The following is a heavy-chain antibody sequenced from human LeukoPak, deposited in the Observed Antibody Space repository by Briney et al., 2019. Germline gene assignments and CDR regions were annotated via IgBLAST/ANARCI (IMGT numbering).Heavy chain of an antibody. J-gene: IGHJ3*01. CDR1: GFTFSSYA. Sequence: GRSLRLSCAASGFTFSSYAMHWVRQAPGKGLEWVTIISYDGTNKYYADSVKGRFTISRDNSKNTLFLQMNSLRAEDTAVYYCAKEANSYGYSVAFDVWGQGTMVTVSS. CDR2: ISYDGTNK. D-gene: IGHD5-18*01. CDR3: AKEANSYGYSVAFDV. V-gene: IGHV3-30*04.